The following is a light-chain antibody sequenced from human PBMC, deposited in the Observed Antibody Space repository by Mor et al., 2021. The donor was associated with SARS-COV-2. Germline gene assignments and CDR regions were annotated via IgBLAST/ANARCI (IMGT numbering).Light chain of an antibody. J-gene: IGKJ4*01. CDR2: GAS. V-gene: IGKV3-15*01. Sequence: TLSCRASQSVSINLAWYQQKPGQAPRLLIYGASTRATGIPARFSGSGSGTEFTLTISSLQSEDFAVYFCQHYNNWPLTFGGGTKVEIK. CDR3: QHYNNWPLT. CDR1: QSVSIN.